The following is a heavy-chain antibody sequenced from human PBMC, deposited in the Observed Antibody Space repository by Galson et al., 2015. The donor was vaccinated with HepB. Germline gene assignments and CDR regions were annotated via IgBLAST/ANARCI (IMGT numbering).Heavy chain of an antibody. CDR1: GYTFNAYY. CDR2: INPNNGDT. J-gene: IGHJ6*02. V-gene: IGHV1-2*06. Sequence: SVKVSCKASGYTFNAYYIYWVRQAPGQGLEWMGRINPNNGDTNYAQKFQGRVTMTRDTSITTAYMELSGLRSDDKAVYYCARDSGVTTTAGGLYDNYYAMDVWGQGTTVTVSS. D-gene: IGHD1-1*01. CDR3: ARDSGVTTTAGGLYDNYYAMDV.